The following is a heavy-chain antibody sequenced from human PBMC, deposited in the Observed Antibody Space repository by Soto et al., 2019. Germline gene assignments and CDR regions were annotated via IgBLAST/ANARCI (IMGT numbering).Heavy chain of an antibody. Sequence: QVQLVQSGAEVKKPGASVKVSCKASGYTFTSYVINWVRQATGQGLEWMGWMNPNSGNTGYAQKFQGRVTMTRNTSISTAYMELSSLRSEDTAVYYCARAYCTNGVCYNYYYGMDVWGQGTTVTVSS. J-gene: IGHJ6*02. D-gene: IGHD2-8*01. V-gene: IGHV1-8*01. CDR3: ARAYCTNGVCYNYYYGMDV. CDR1: GYTFTSYV. CDR2: MNPNSGNT.